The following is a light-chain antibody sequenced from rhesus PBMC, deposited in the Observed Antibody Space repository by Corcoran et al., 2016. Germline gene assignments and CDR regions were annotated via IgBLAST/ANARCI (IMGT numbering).Light chain of an antibody. Sequence: DIQMTQSPSSLSASVGDTVTITCRASQSISSWLAWYQQKPGKAPKLLIYKASTLQSGVPSRFSGSGSGTDFTLTISRLQSEDFATYYCQQYISSPITFGPGTKLDIK. CDR1: QSISSW. J-gene: IGKJ3*01. V-gene: IGKV1-22*01. CDR2: KAS. CDR3: QQYISSPIT.